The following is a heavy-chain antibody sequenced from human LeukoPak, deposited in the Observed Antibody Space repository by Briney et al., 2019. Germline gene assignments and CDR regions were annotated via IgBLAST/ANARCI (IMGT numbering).Heavy chain of an antibody. Sequence: GGSLRLSWAASGFTFSSYTMSWVRQAPGKGLEWVSTLVGSGFTIYYSDSVKGRFTISRDNSKNTVYLLMNSLRAEGTAVYYCAKDLERSVGHTLSSTTCYGSWGQGTLVTVSS. D-gene: IGHD2-2*01. J-gene: IGHJ5*02. CDR2: LVGSGFTI. V-gene: IGHV3-23*01. CDR1: GFTFSSYT. CDR3: AKDLERSVGHTLSSTTCYGS.